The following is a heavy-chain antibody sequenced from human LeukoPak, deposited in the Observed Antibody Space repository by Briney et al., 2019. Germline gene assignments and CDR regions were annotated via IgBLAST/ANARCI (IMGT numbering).Heavy chain of an antibody. J-gene: IGHJ4*02. V-gene: IGHV3-73*01. CDR3: LSLWSSSYTPV. Sequence: GGSLTLSCVASGFIFSGSALHWVRQTSGKGLEWVGHIRSKTNNYATGYAASVKGRFTISRDDSKNTAYLQMNSLKTEDTAVYYCLSLWSSSYTPVWGQGTLVTVSS. D-gene: IGHD3-3*01. CDR2: IRSKTNNYAT. CDR1: GFIFSGSA.